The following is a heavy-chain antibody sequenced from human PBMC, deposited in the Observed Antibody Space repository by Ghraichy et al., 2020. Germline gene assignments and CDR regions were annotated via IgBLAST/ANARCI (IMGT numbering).Heavy chain of an antibody. CDR1: GFTFGNYN. CDR3: ARVQDIVVIPTVHGMDV. Sequence: GESLNISCAASGFTFGNYNMDWVRQAPGKGLEWVSSISGSGSFIYYADSVKGRFTISRDNARSSLYLQMNSLGAGDTAVYYCARVQDIVVIPTVHGMDVWGQGTTVTVSS. V-gene: IGHV3-21*01. D-gene: IGHD2-2*01. J-gene: IGHJ6*02. CDR2: ISGSGSFI.